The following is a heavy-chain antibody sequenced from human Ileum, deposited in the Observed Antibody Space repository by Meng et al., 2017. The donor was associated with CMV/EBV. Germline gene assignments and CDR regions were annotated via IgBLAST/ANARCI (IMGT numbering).Heavy chain of an antibody. D-gene: IGHD5-24*01. V-gene: IGHV3-48*01. CDR2: ISYVSSAI. Sequence: GESLKISCTASGFSLSGDIMNWVRQAPGKGLEWISYISYVSSAIYYAGSVKGRFTVYRDKSKNSVYLQMNSLRVEDTAVYYCARSAGTREGYPPDYNYGMDVWGQGTTVTVSS. J-gene: IGHJ6*02. CDR1: GFSLSGDI. CDR3: ARSAGTREGYPPDYNYGMDV.